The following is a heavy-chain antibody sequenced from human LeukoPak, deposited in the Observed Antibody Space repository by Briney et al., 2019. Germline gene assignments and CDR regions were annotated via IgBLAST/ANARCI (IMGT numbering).Heavy chain of an antibody. V-gene: IGHV3-74*03. D-gene: IGHD2-2*02. CDR3: VRDLNYTPDH. Sequence: GGSLRLSCTASGFTFSNYWMHWVRQGPGKGLVWVSGISNDGGGTTYADSVRGRFTTSRDNAKNTLYLQMNSLGVEDTAVYYCVRDLNYTPDHWGQGTLVTVSS. J-gene: IGHJ4*02. CDR2: ISNDGGGT. CDR1: GFTFSNYW.